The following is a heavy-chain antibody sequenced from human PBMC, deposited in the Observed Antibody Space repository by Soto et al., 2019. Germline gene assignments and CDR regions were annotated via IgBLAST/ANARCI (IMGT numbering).Heavy chain of an antibody. D-gene: IGHD1-1*01. CDR2: MSHSGGT. V-gene: IGHV4-34*01. CDR1: GGFVSSGSYS. Sequence: QVQLQQWGAGLLKPSETLSLTCAVSGGFVSSGSYSWSWIRQPPGKGLEWIGEMSHSGGTHFNPSLKSRVTISVDTSKNQFSLKMSSVTAADTALYYCARVERGTATTVVDAFDIWGPGTMVTVSS. J-gene: IGHJ3*02. CDR3: ARVERGTATTVVDAFDI.